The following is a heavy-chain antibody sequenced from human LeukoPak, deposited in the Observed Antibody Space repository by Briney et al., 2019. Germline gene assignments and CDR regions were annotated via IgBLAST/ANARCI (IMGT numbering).Heavy chain of an antibody. D-gene: IGHD1-14*01. J-gene: IGHJ3*02. CDR1: GGSISSSSYY. Sequence: SETLSLTCTVSGGSISSSSYYWSWIRQPAGKGLEWIGRVFTSGSTDYNPSFKSRVTISVDTSKKQVSLRLSSVAAADTAVYYCARDLPGQYGFDIWGQGTMVTVSS. V-gene: IGHV4-61*02. CDR2: VFTSGST. CDR3: ARDLPGQYGFDI.